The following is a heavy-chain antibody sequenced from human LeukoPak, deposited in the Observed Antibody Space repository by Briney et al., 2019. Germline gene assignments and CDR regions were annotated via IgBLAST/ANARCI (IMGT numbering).Heavy chain of an antibody. CDR1: GYTFTGYY. D-gene: IGHD2-15*01. CDR3: ARDSVPHCSGGSRLAFDI. Sequence: GASVKVSCKASGYTFTGYYMHWVRQAPGQGLEWMGWINPNSGGTNYAQKFQGRVTMTRDTSISTAYMELSGLRSDDTAVYYCARDSVPHCSGGSRLAFDIWGQGTMVTVSS. J-gene: IGHJ3*02. V-gene: IGHV1-2*02. CDR2: INPNSGGT.